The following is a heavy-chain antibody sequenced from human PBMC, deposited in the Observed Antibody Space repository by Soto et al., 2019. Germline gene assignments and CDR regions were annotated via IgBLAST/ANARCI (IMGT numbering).Heavy chain of an antibody. J-gene: IGHJ4*02. Sequence: GGSLRLSCTVSGFAFNNYGINWVRQAPGKGLEWVSSISKSDYTYYSDSVKGRFTISRDNAKNSVSLQMNTLRVEDTAVYFCAREDSIIIPAVSDFWGQGTLVTVSS. CDR1: GFAFNNYG. V-gene: IGHV3-21*01. D-gene: IGHD2-2*01. CDR2: ISKSDYT. CDR3: AREDSIIIPAVSDF.